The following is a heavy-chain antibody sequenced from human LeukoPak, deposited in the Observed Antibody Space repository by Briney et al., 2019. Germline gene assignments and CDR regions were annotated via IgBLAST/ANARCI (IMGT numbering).Heavy chain of an antibody. Sequence: GRSLRLSCAASGFTFSSYAMHWVRQAPGKGLEWVAVISYDGSNKYYADSVKGRFTISRDNSKNTLYLQMNSLRAEDTAVYYCAKRDYYGSGSYYFYGMDVWGKGTTVTVSS. CDR3: AKRDYYGSGSYYFYGMDV. J-gene: IGHJ6*04. CDR2: ISYDGSNK. V-gene: IGHV3-30-3*01. CDR1: GFTFSSYA. D-gene: IGHD3-10*01.